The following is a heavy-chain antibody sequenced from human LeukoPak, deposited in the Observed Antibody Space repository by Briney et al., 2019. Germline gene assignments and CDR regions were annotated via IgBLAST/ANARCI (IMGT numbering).Heavy chain of an antibody. V-gene: IGHV1-46*01. CDR3: ARDRNSGSYCSDY. CDR2: INPSSGYT. Sequence: ASVKVSCKASGYTFTSYYIHWVRQAPGQGPEWVGIINPSSGYTTYAQKFQGRVTMTRDTSTSTVYMELSSLRSEDTAAYYCARDRNSGSYCSDYWGQGTLVPVSS. J-gene: IGHJ4*02. CDR1: GYTFTSYY. D-gene: IGHD1-26*01.